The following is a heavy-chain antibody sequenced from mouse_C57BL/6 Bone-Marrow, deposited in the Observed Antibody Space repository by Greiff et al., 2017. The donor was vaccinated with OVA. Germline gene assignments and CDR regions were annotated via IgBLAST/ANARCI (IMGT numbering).Heavy chain of an antibody. V-gene: IGHV5-17*01. CDR3: ARHLLLRSYYFDY. J-gene: IGHJ2*01. Sequence: EVNVVESGGGLVKPGGSLKLSCAASGFTFSDYGMHWVRQAPEKGLEWVAYISSGSSTIYYADTVKGRFTISRDNAKNTLFLQMTSLRSEDTAMYYCARHLLLRSYYFDYWGQGTTLTVSS. D-gene: IGHD1-1*01. CDR2: ISSGSSTI. CDR1: GFTFSDYG.